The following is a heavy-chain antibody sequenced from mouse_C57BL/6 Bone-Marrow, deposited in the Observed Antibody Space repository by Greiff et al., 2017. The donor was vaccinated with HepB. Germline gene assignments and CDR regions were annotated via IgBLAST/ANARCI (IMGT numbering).Heavy chain of an antibody. D-gene: IGHD2-1*01. J-gene: IGHJ4*01. CDR3: ARGGNFRGYAMDC. Sequence: EVQLQQSGPGLVKPSQSLSLTCSVTGYSITSGYYWNWIRQFPGNKLEWMGYISYDGSNNYNPSLKNRISITRDTSKNQFFLKLNSVTTEDTATYYCARGGNFRGYAMDCWGQGAAVTVAS. CDR2: ISYDGSN. V-gene: IGHV3-6*01. CDR1: GYSITSGYY.